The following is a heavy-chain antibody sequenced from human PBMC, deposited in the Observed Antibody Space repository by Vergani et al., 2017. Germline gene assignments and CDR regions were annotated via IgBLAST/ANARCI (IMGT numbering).Heavy chain of an antibody. J-gene: IGHJ4*02. D-gene: IGHD1-26*01. CDR3: AKDRPRDWETPLFLFDY. Sequence: EVQLLESGGGLVQPGESLRLSCTVSGFTFTSYGISWVRQAPGKGLEWVSGISASGGSTYYTDSVKGRFIISRDISKNTLYLQMSSLRADDTAVHYCAKDRPRDWETPLFLFDYWGQGTLVAVSS. V-gene: IGHV3-23*01. CDR1: GFTFTSYG. CDR2: ISASGGST.